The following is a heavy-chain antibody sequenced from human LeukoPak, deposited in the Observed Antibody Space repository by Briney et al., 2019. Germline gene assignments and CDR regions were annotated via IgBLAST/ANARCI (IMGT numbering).Heavy chain of an antibody. Sequence: SETLSLTCTVSGGSVFSGSYYWSWLRQHPGKGLEWIGYISYSGSTNYNPSLKSRVSISADTSKKQFSLKLRSVTAADTAVYYCARGDGYNLNFDYWGQGTLVTVSS. CDR1: GGSVFSGSYY. J-gene: IGHJ4*02. CDR3: ARGDGYNLNFDY. CDR2: ISYSGST. D-gene: IGHD5-24*01. V-gene: IGHV4-31*03.